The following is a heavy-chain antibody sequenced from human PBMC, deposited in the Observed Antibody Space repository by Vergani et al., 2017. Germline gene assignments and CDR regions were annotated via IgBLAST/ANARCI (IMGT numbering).Heavy chain of an antibody. CDR3: ARVFDYYYGMDV. J-gene: IGHJ6*02. CDR2: ISSSSCYT. D-gene: IGHD2-21*01. Sequence: QVQLVESGGGLVKPGGSLRLSCAASGFTFSDYYMSWIRQAPGKGLEWVSYISSSSCYTNYADSVKGRFTISRDNAKNSLYLQMNSLRAEDTAVYYCARVFDYYYGMDVWGQGTTVTVSS. V-gene: IGHV3-11*05. CDR1: GFTFSDYY.